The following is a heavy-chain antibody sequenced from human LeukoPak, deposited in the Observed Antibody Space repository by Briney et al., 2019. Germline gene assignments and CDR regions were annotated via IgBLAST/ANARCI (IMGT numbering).Heavy chain of an antibody. Sequence: GGSLRLSCAASGFTFSSYAMHWVRQAPGKGLEWVAVISYDGTNKYYADSVKGRFTISRDNSKNTLYLRMNSLRAEDTAVYYCARVHWSGGGYFYNWGQGTLVTVSS. V-gene: IGHV3-30*04. D-gene: IGHD3-10*01. CDR3: ARVHWSGGGYFYN. CDR2: ISYDGTNK. CDR1: GFTFSSYA. J-gene: IGHJ4*02.